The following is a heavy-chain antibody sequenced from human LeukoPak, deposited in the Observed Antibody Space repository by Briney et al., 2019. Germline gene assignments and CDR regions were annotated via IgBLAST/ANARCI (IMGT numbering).Heavy chain of an antibody. J-gene: IGHJ3*02. CDR3: AAGLSGGHDAFDI. CDR1: GFTFPISA. V-gene: IGHV1-58*02. CDR2: IVVGSGNT. D-gene: IGHD4-23*01. Sequence: KVSCHASGFTFPISAMQWVRQARGQRREWRGWIVVGSGNTNYSQKFQERVTITRDMSTSTAYMELSSLRSEDTAVYYCAAGLSGGHDAFDIWGQGTMVTVSS.